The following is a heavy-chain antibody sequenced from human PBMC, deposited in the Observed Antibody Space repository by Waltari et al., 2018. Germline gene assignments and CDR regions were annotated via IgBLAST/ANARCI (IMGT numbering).Heavy chain of an antibody. V-gene: IGHV4-59*08. Sequence: QVQLQESGPGLVQPSETLSLTCTISGGSINNYHWSWFRQPPGKGLEWIAYIYYTGNTNYNPSLRGRVTMSLDTSKNQFSLNLSAVTAADTAFYCCARGEMANWVYFDYWGQGTLVTVSS. CDR3: ARGEMANWVYFDY. D-gene: IGHD1-1*01. CDR2: IYYTGNT. J-gene: IGHJ4*02. CDR1: GGSINNYH.